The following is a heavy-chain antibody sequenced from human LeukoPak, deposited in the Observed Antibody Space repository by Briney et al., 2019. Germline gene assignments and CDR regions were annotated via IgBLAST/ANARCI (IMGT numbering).Heavy chain of an antibody. CDR3: ARQGGYCSASRCPGGFHYMDV. Sequence: SETLSLTCTVSGGSMIGYYWSWIRQPPGKGLEWIGFIYTFGSTKYNPSLKSRVTISGDMSRRQFSLKLTSVTAADTAVYFCARQGGYCSASRCPGGFHYMDVWGKGTTVAVSS. CDR1: GGSMIGYY. D-gene: IGHD2-15*01. V-gene: IGHV4-4*09. CDR2: IYTFGST. J-gene: IGHJ6*03.